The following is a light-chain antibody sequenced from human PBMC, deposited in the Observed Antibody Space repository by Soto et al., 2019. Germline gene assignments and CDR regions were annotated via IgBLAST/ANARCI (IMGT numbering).Light chain of an antibody. Sequence: ISAPQSHTTMITSVGDGVTITCLASETIGSGLAWYQQKPGKAPKFLIYKASTLESGVPSRFSGSGSGTEFTLTISSLQPDDFATYYCQHYNSYSEAFGQGTKVDIK. J-gene: IGKJ1*01. CDR1: ETIGSG. V-gene: IGKV1-5*03. CDR3: QHYNSYSEA. CDR2: KAS.